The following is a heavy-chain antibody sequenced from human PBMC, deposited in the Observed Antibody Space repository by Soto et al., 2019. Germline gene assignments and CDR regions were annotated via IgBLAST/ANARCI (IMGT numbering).Heavy chain of an antibody. CDR3: AGWAGIVVVPAAMNYYYYYMDV. CDR1: GFTVSSNY. D-gene: IGHD2-2*01. J-gene: IGHJ6*03. Sequence: GGSLRLSCAASGFTVSSNYMSWVRQAPGKGLEWVSVIYSGGSTYYADSVKGRFTISRDNSKNTLYLQMNSLRAEDTAVYYCAGWAGIVVVPAAMNYYYYYMDVWGKGTTVTVSS. CDR2: IYSGGST. V-gene: IGHV3-66*01.